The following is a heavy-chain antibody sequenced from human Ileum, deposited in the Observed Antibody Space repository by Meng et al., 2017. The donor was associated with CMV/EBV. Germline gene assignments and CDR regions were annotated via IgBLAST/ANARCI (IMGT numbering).Heavy chain of an antibody. CDR1: GFNFDDYG. V-gene: IGHV3-20*01. CDR3: GRGWRGGGIDV. Sequence: GESLKISCAASGFNFDDYGMSWVRQAPGKGLEWVSGINWNGGSTDYADSVKGRFTISRDNAKNSLYLQMSSLRAEDTALYHCGRGWRGGGIDVWGQGTTVTVSS. J-gene: IGHJ6*02. CDR2: INWNGGST. D-gene: IGHD2-15*01.